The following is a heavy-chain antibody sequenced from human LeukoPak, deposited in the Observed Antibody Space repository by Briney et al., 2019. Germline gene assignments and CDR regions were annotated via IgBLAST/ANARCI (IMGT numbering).Heavy chain of an antibody. CDR2: ISSSGSTI. J-gene: IGHJ3*02. Sequence: PGGSLRLSCAASGFTFSDYYMSWIRQAPGKGLEWVSYISSSGSTIYYADSVKGRFTISRDNAENSLYLQMNSLRDDDTAVYYCARDVRAYSTSSSAFDIWGQGTMVTVSS. CDR3: ARDVRAYSTSSSAFDI. V-gene: IGHV3-11*04. D-gene: IGHD6-6*01. CDR1: GFTFSDYY.